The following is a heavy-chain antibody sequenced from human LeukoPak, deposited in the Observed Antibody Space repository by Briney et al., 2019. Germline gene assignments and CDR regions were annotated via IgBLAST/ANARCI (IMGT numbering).Heavy chain of an antibody. CDR2: IYSGGST. CDR1: GFTVSRNY. D-gene: IGHD5-24*01. Sequence: GGSRRLSCAASGFTVSRNYMTWVRQAPGKGLEWVSIIYSGGSTYYADSVKGRFTISRDNSKNTLYLQMNNLRAGDTAVYYCARVHRRDGYNRGYYFDYWGQGTLVTVSS. V-gene: IGHV3-53*05. J-gene: IGHJ4*02. CDR3: ARVHRRDGYNRGYYFDY.